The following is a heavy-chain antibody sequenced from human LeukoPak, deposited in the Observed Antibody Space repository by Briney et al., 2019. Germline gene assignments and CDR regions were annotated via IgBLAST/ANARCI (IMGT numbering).Heavy chain of an antibody. CDR2: INHSGST. D-gene: IGHD3-3*01. J-gene: IGHJ6*03. Sequence: SSETLSLTCAVYGGSFSGYYWSWIRQPPGKGLEWIGEINHSGSTNYNPSLKSRVTISVDTSKNQFSLKLSSVTAADTAVYYCAREGYDFWGVYMDVWGKGTTVTVSS. CDR1: GGSFSGYY. CDR3: AREGYDFWGVYMDV. V-gene: IGHV4-34*01.